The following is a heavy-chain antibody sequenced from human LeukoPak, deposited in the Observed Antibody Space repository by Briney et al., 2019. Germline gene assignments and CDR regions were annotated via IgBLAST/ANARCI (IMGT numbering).Heavy chain of an antibody. D-gene: IGHD3-22*01. Sequence: GGSLRLSCVVSGFTFSRSAMSWVRLAPGKGLEWVSGISGSGGHTYYTDSVKGRFTISRDNSKTTVSLQMNSLTTDDTAVYYWAKEGRLTVAAVVVENYFDFWGRGTPVSVSA. J-gene: IGHJ4*02. CDR1: GFTFSRSA. V-gene: IGHV3-23*01. CDR2: ISGSGGHT. CDR3: AKEGRLTVAAVVVENYFDF.